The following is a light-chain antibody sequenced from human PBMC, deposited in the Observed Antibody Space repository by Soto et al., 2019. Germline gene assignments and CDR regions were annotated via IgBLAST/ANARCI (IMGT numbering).Light chain of an antibody. Sequence: QSALTQPASVSGSPRQSITISCTGTSSDGGSYNFVSWYQQHPGKAPKLMIYEVSKRPSGVSDRFSGSKSGNTASLTISGLQAEDEADYYCCSYAGSTTWVFGGGTKLTVL. CDR2: EVS. V-gene: IGLV2-23*02. CDR3: CSYAGSTTWV. CDR1: SSDGGSYNF. J-gene: IGLJ3*02.